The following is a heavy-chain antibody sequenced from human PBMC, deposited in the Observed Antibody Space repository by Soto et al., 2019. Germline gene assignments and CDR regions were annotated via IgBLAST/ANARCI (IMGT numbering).Heavy chain of an antibody. J-gene: IGHJ4*02. Sequence: ASVKVSCKASGYTFTGYYMHWVRQAPGQGLEWMGWINPNSGGTNYAQKFQGRVTMTRDTSISTAYMELSRLRSDDTAVYYCARGSHYYDSGHFDYWGRGTLVTVSS. V-gene: IGHV1-2*02. CDR2: INPNSGGT. D-gene: IGHD3-22*01. CDR3: ARGSHYYDSGHFDY. CDR1: GYTFTGYY.